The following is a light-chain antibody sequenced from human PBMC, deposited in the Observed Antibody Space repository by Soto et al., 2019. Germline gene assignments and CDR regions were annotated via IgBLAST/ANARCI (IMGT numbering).Light chain of an antibody. CDR3: GTWDSSLSAGVV. CDR2: DNN. Sequence: QSVLTQPPSVSAAPGQKVTISCSGSSSNIGNNYVSWYQQLPGTAPKLLIYDNNKRPSGIPDRFSGSKSGTSATLGITGLQTGDEAYYYCGTWDSSLSAGVVFGGGTQLTVL. J-gene: IGLJ2*01. CDR1: SSNIGNNY. V-gene: IGLV1-51*01.